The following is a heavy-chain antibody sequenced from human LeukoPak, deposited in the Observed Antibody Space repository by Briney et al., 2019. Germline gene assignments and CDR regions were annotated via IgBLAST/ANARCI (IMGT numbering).Heavy chain of an antibody. Sequence: GGSLRLSRAASGFTFDDYAMHWVRQAPGKGLEWVSGISWNSGSIGYADSVKGRFTISRDNAKNSLYLQMNSLRAEDTALYYCAKGIGGGSRDWFDPWGQGTLVTVSS. CDR3: AKGIGGGSRDWFDP. J-gene: IGHJ5*02. CDR1: GFTFDDYA. D-gene: IGHD2-15*01. CDR2: ISWNSGSI. V-gene: IGHV3-9*01.